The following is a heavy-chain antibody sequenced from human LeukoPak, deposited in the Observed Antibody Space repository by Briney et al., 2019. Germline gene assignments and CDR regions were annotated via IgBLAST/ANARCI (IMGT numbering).Heavy chain of an antibody. Sequence: ASVKVSCKASGYTFTNYDINWVRQATGQGPEWMGWMNPNSGNTGYAQKFQGRVTMTRNTSISTAYMELSSLSSDDTAVYYCAARGASSSSLRPLDFWGQGTLVTASS. V-gene: IGHV1-8*01. J-gene: IGHJ4*02. D-gene: IGHD6-6*01. CDR1: GYTFTNYD. CDR3: AARGASSSSLRPLDF. CDR2: MNPNSGNT.